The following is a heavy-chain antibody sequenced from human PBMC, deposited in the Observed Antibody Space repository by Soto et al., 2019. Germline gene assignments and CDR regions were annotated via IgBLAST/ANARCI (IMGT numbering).Heavy chain of an antibody. Sequence: QLVESGGGVAQPVRSLRLSCAASGFSFTTYGMHWARQAPGKGRGWVAAISNDGSYKNYADSVKGRFTISRYNSKNTLYLQMDSLRAEDTAAYYCAGVWYFFDYWGLGTLVTVSS. CDR2: ISNDGSYK. J-gene: IGHJ4*02. CDR1: GFSFTTYG. CDR3: AGVWYFFDY. D-gene: IGHD6-19*01. V-gene: IGHV3-30*03.